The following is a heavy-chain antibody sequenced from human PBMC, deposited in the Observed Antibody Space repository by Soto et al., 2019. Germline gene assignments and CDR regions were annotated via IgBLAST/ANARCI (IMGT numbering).Heavy chain of an antibody. Sequence: QVQLVQSGAEVKKPGSSVKVSCKASGGTFSSYAIRWVRKAPGQGLEWMGGINPIFGTANYAQKFQGRVTITADESTSTAYMELSSLRSEDTAVYYCARSTTVTTRTFAYWCQGTLVTVSS. D-gene: IGHD4-17*01. CDR2: INPIFGTA. CDR1: GGTFSSYA. CDR3: ARSTTVTTRTFAY. J-gene: IGHJ4*02. V-gene: IGHV1-69*01.